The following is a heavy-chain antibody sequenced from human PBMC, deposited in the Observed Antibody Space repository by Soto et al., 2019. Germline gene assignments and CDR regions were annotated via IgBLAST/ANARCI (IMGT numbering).Heavy chain of an antibody. V-gene: IGHV3-30*18. CDR3: AEGLHGYYDSSGAFYY. D-gene: IGHD3-22*01. J-gene: IGHJ4*02. CDR1: GFTFSSYG. Sequence: QVQLVESGGGVVQPGRSLRLSCAASGFTFSSYGMHWVRQAPGKGLEWVAVISYDGSNKYYADSVKGRFTISRDNSKNTLYLQMNSLKAEDTAVYYCAEGLHGYYDSSGAFYYRGQGTLVTVSS. CDR2: ISYDGSNK.